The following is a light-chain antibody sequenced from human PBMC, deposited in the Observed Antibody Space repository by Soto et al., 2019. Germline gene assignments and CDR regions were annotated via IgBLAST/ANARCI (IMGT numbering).Light chain of an antibody. CDR3: QQYKSYPLT. V-gene: IGKV1-5*03. Sequence: DIQMTQSPSTLSASAGDRVTITCRASQSISSWLAWYQQKPGRAPKCLIYKASTLESGVPSRFSGSGSGTEFTLTISSVQPDEFATYYCQQYKSYPLTFGGGTKVDIK. CDR1: QSISSW. J-gene: IGKJ4*01. CDR2: KAS.